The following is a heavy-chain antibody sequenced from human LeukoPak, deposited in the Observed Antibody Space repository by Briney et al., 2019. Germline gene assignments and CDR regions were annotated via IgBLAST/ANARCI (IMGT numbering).Heavy chain of an antibody. J-gene: IGHJ4*02. CDR1: GFSVRTTY. CDR2: VYTGGGT. CDR3: TRSGYRHPYHFDS. D-gene: IGHD3-22*01. V-gene: IGHV3-53*01. Sequence: GVSLRLSCAVSGFSVRTTYMSWVRQAPGKGPEWVSVVYTGGGTDYADSVKGRFTISRDNSKNTLSLQMNSLRVEDTAIYYCTRSGYRHPYHFDSWGQGTLVTVSS.